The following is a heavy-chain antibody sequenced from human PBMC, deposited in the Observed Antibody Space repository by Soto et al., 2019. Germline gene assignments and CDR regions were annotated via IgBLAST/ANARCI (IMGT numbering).Heavy chain of an antibody. CDR3: TLYDYIWASYTSLDY. J-gene: IGHJ4*02. CDR1: VTSRFTYDTYS. Sequence: EVQLLESGGGLVQPGGSLRLSCAASVTSRFTYDTYSMGWVRQAPGKGLERVSAISGSGESTYYADSVKGRFTVSRDNSKNTLSLQMNSLRAEDTALYYCTLYDYIWASYTSLDYWGQGTLVTVSS. D-gene: IGHD3-16*01. V-gene: IGHV3-23*01. CDR2: ISGSGEST.